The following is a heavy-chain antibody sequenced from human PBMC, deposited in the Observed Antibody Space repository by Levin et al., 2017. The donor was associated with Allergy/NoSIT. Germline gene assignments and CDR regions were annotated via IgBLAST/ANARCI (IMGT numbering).Heavy chain of an antibody. Sequence: PSETLSLTCSVSGGSIVSNSWSWIRQPPGKGLEWIGDIYYSGNTNYNPSLKSRVTISEDTSNNQFSLKLKSVTTADTAIYYCTRVLRGDTYDSDGHHTLDWNFDLWGRGTLVTVSS. V-gene: IGHV4-59*13. CDR3: TRVLRGDTYDSDGHHTLDWNFDL. CDR1: GGSIVSNS. D-gene: IGHD3-22*01. J-gene: IGHJ2*01. CDR2: IYYSGNT.